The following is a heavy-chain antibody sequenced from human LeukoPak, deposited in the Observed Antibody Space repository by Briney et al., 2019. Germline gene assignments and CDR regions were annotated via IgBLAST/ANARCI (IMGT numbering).Heavy chain of an antibody. CDR3: ARGPQKAAAGTDYYYYYGMDV. Sequence: ASVKVSCKASGYTFTSYDINWVRQATGQGLEWMGWMNPNSGNTGYAQKFQGRVTMTRNTSISTAYMELSSLRSEDTAVYYCARGPQKAAAGTDYYYYYGMDVWGQGTTVTVSS. CDR2: MNPNSGNT. CDR1: GYTFTSYD. D-gene: IGHD6-13*01. V-gene: IGHV1-8*01. J-gene: IGHJ6*02.